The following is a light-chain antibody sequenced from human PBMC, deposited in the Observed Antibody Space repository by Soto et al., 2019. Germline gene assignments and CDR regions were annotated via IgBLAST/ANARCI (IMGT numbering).Light chain of an antibody. J-gene: IGLJ1*01. V-gene: IGLV2-11*01. CDR3: CSYAGTYTYV. CDR1: SSDVGGYNY. Sequence: QSVLTQPRSVSGSPGQSVTISCTGTSSDVGGYNYVSWYQQHPGKAPKLMIYDVSKRPSGVPDRFSGSKSGNTASLTISGLQAEVEADYYCCSYAGTYTYVFGTGTKAPS. CDR2: DVS.